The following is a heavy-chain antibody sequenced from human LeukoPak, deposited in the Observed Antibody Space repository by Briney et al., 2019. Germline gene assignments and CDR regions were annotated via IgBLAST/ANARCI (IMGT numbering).Heavy chain of an antibody. J-gene: IGHJ3*02. V-gene: IGHV3-11*01. CDR1: GFTFSDYY. D-gene: IGHD2-15*01. CDR3: ARIWPSVAAFDI. Sequence: GGSLRLSCAASGFTFSDYYMTWIRQAPGKGLEWVSYITNSDNSMYYADSVKGRFTISRDNAKNSLHLQMNSLRAEDTAVYYCARIWPSVAAFDIWGQGTMVTVSS. CDR2: ITNSDNSM.